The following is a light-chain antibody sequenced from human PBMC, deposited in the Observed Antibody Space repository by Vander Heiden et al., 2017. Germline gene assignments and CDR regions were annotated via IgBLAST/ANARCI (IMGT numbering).Light chain of an antibody. V-gene: IGLV3-9*01. Sequence: SYDLTQPLSVSVALGQTARTTCGGHHIENHNVHWYRQRAGQAPMLVIYGDSSRPSGIPERFSGSNAGNTATLIISGAQAADEADYYCQVWDSGSLLFGGGTKLTVL. CDR3: QVWDSGSLL. J-gene: IGLJ2*01. CDR2: GDS. CDR1: HIENHN.